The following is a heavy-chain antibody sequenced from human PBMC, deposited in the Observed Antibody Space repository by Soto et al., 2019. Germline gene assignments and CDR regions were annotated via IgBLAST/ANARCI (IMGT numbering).Heavy chain of an antibody. CDR3: ANPYPYCSGGSCYHPDYYYYMDV. D-gene: IGHD2-15*01. Sequence: GGSLRLSCAASGFTFSSYAMSWVRQAPGKGLEWISAISGSGGSTYYADSVKGRFTISRDNSKNTLYLQMNSLRAEDTAVYYCANPYPYCSGGSCYHPDYYYYMDVWGKGTTVTVSS. V-gene: IGHV3-23*01. CDR1: GFTFSSYA. CDR2: ISGSGGST. J-gene: IGHJ6*03.